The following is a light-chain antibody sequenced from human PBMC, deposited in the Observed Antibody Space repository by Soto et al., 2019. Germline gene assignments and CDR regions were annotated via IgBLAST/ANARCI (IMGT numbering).Light chain of an antibody. CDR2: AAS. V-gene: IGKV1-9*01. J-gene: IGKJ5*01. CDR1: QGMRSN. CDR3: QQLYSYPIT. Sequence: DIQLTQSPSFLSASVGDRVTITCRASQGMRSNLAWYQQEPGKAPKLLIYAASTLQSGVPSRFSGSGSGTEFTLTISSLQPEDSATYYCQQLYSYPITFGQGTRLEIK.